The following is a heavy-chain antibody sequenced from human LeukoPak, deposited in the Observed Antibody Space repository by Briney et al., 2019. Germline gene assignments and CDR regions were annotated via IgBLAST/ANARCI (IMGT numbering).Heavy chain of an antibody. CDR3: ARGSGRHREDY. CDR1: GYTFTSYD. Sequence: ASVKVSCKASGYTFTSYDINWVRQATGQGLEGMGWMNPKSGNTDYAQKFQGRVTITRNTSISTAYMELSSLRSEDTAVYYCARGSGRHREDYWGQGTLVTVSS. CDR2: MNPKSGNT. V-gene: IGHV1-8*01. J-gene: IGHJ4*02. D-gene: IGHD6-19*01.